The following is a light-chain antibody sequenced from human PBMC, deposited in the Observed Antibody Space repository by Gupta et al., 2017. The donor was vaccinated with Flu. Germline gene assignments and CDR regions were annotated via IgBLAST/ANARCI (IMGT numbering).Light chain of an antibody. Sequence: QSALTQPRSVSGSPGQSVTISCTGTSSDVGGYNYVSWFHQHPGKAPKLLIYDVSERPSGVPDRLSGSKSGNTASLTISGLQAADEADYYCCSYAGTYTWVFGGGTKLTVL. CDR3: CSYAGTYTWV. CDR1: SSDVGGYNY. CDR2: DVS. J-gene: IGLJ3*02. V-gene: IGLV2-11*01.